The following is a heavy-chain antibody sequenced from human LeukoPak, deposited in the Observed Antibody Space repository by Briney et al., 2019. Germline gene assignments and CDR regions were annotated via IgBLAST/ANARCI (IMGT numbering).Heavy chain of an antibody. CDR1: GYSFVGYG. V-gene: IGHV1-18*01. D-gene: IGHD1-1*01. Sequence: ASVKVSCKASGYSFVGYGITWVRQAPGQGLEWMGWFNPENGNTNYAQKVQGRVTMTADTSTSTSYMELRSLRSDDTAVYYCARDSPKLHGTTGTTGGMDVWGQGTTVTVSS. CDR2: FNPENGNT. J-gene: IGHJ6*02. CDR3: ARDSPKLHGTTGTTGGMDV.